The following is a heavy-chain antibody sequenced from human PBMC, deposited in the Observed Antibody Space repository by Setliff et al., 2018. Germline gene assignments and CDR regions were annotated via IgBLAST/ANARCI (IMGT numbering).Heavy chain of an antibody. CDR1: GFTLSDYY. CDR2: TSSGSNSI. Sequence: PGGSLRLSCAASGFTLSDYYMSWIRQAPGKGLEWISYTSSGSNSIYYADSVMGRFTISRDNARNSLYLQMNRLRPEDTAVYYCAKSGGDHCCPLYHHYYMDVWGTGTTVTVSS. CDR3: AKSGGDHCCPLYHHYYMDV. J-gene: IGHJ6*03. V-gene: IGHV3-11*04. D-gene: IGHD2-21*02.